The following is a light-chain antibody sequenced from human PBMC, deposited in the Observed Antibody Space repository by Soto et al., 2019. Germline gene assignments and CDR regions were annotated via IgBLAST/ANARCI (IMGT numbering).Light chain of an antibody. CDR2: DVS. CDR3: SSYTSSSTSA. J-gene: IGLJ2*01. CDR1: SRDVGGYNY. V-gene: IGLV2-14*01. Sequence: QSVLTQPASVSGSPGQSISISCTGTSRDVGGYNYVSWYQQHPGKGPRLLIYDVSHRPSGVSSRFSGSKSGNTASLTISGLQAEDEAHYYCSSYTSSSTSAFGGGTQLTVL.